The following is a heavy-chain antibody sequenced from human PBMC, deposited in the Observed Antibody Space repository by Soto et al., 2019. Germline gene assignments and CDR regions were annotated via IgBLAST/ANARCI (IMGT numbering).Heavy chain of an antibody. CDR3: ARGRAEDIVVVVAAKYYFDY. Sequence: SETLSLTCAVYGGSFSGYYWSWIRQPPWKGLEWIGEINHSGSTNYNPSLKSRVTISVDTSKNQFSLKLSSVTAADTAVYYCARGRAEDIVVVVAAKYYFDYWGKGTLVTVSS. CDR1: GGSFSGYY. CDR2: INHSGST. V-gene: IGHV4-34*01. D-gene: IGHD2-15*01. J-gene: IGHJ4*02.